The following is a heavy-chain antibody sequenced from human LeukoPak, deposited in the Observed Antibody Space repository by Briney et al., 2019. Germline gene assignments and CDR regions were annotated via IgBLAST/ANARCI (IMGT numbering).Heavy chain of an antibody. V-gene: IGHV1-2*02. CDR2: INPNGGGP. CDR1: GYTFTGYY. J-gene: IGHJ4*02. Sequence: GASVKVSCKASGYTFTGYYMHWVRQAPGQGLEWMGWINPNGGGPNYAQKFQGRVTMTRGTSISTAYMELGRLRSDDTAVYYCARDEWLQLDYWGQGTLVTVSS. CDR3: ARDEWLQLDY. D-gene: IGHD5-24*01.